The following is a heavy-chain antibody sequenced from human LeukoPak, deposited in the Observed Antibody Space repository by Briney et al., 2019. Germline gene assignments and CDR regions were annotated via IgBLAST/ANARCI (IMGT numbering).Heavy chain of an antibody. CDR1: GFTFSDYY. Sequence: PGGSLRLSCAASGFTFSDYYMTWIRQAPGKGLEWVSYISTSGTYMYYADSVRGRFTISRDNAKNSLYLQMNSLRAEDTAVYYCARLNYYYDSSGYTTFDYWGQGTLVTVSS. CDR2: ISTSGTYM. J-gene: IGHJ4*02. V-gene: IGHV3-11*04. D-gene: IGHD3-22*01. CDR3: ARLNYYYDSSGYTTFDY.